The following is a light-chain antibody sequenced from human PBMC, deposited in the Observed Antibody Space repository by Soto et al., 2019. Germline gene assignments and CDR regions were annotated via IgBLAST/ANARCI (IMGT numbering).Light chain of an antibody. CDR2: EVS. Sequence: QSVLTQPASVSGPPGHSITISRTGTGSDIGGYRYVAWYQQRPGKAPKLVIQEVSNRPSGISDRFSGSKSGNTASLTISGLQADDEADYYCSSYSSSNIYLFGTGTKVTVL. CDR1: GSDIGGYRY. CDR3: SSYSSSNIYL. J-gene: IGLJ1*01. V-gene: IGLV2-14*01.